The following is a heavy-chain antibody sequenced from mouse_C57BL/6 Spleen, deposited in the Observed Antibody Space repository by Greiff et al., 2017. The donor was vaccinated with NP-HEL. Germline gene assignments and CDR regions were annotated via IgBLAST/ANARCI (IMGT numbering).Heavy chain of an antibody. CDR3: ERDGYDPVDD. D-gene: IGHD2-2*01. J-gene: IGHJ2*01. CDR1: GYTFTDYN. V-gene: IGHV1-18*01. CDR2: INPNNGGT. Sequence: VQLQQSGPELVKPGASVKIPCKASGYTFTDYNMDWVKQSHGKSLEWIGDINPNNGGTIYNQKFKGKATLTVDKSSSTAYMARRSLPSEDTAVYYWERDGYDPVDDWGQGTTLTVSS.